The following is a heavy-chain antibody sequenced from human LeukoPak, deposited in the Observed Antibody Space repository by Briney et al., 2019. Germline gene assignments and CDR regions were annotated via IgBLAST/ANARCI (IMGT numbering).Heavy chain of an antibody. J-gene: IGHJ5*02. CDR3: ARGTLLQYNWFDP. Sequence: ASVKVSCKASGDTFTSYDINWGRQGTGQGLEWVGGMNHNSGNAGYAQKSRGSVTSTSNTSIRTAYMELSSLRSEDTAVYYRARGTLLQYNWFDPWGQGTLVTVSS. CDR1: GDTFTSYD. V-gene: IGHV1-8*03. CDR2: MNHNSGNA.